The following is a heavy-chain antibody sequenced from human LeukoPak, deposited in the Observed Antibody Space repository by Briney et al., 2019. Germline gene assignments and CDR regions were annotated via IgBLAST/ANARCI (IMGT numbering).Heavy chain of an antibody. J-gene: IGHJ6*03. D-gene: IGHD7-27*01. V-gene: IGHV3-21*01. CDR2: ISSCRIYI. CDR1: GFTFGTYS. Sequence: NPGGSLRLSCTASGFTFGTYSMNWVRQAPGKGLEWVSSISSCRIYIHYADSVKGRFTISRDNAKNSLYLQMNSLRAEDTAVYYCARVTGDYYYMDVWGKGTTVTVSS. CDR3: ARVTGDYYYMDV.